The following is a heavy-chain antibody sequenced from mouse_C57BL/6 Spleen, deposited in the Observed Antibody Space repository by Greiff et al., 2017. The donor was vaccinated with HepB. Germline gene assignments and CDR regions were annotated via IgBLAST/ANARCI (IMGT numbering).Heavy chain of an antibody. CDR2: IYPGDGAT. CDR1: GYAFSSSW. Sequence: VQLQQSGPELVKPGASVKISCKASGYAFSSSWMNWVKQRPGKGLEWIGRIYPGDGATNYNGKFKGKATLTADKSSSTAYMQRSSLTSEDSAVYFCARSFDGYYIYWGQGTTLTVSS. D-gene: IGHD2-3*01. J-gene: IGHJ2*01. V-gene: IGHV1-82*01. CDR3: ARSFDGYYIY.